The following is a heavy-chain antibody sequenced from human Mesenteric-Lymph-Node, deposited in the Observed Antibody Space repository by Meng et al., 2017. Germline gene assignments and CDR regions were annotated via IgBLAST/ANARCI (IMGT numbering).Heavy chain of an antibody. Sequence: QVHLVQSGAEVKKPGASVKVSCKASGYTFTTYAIHWVRQAPGQRLEWMGWINAGNGNTRYSQKFQGRVSITRDTSASTANMELSSLRSEDTAVYYCARCIAVAGNWFDPWGQGTLVTVSS. D-gene: IGHD6-19*01. V-gene: IGHV1-3*01. CDR3: ARCIAVAGNWFDP. J-gene: IGHJ5*02. CDR2: INAGNGNT. CDR1: GYTFTTYA.